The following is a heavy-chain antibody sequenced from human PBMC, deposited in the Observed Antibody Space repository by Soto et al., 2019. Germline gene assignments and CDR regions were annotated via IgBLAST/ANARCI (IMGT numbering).Heavy chain of an antibody. J-gene: IGHJ5*02. CDR1: GGTFSSYT. V-gene: IGHV1-69*04. D-gene: IGHD2-15*01. CDR2: IIPVLTIA. Sequence: SVKVSCKASGGTFSSYTFSWVRQAPGQGLEWMGRIIPVLTIANYAQKFQGRLTITADESTSTAYMELSSLRSEDTAVYYCARDANSVVAPAAAGHWFDPWGQGTLVTVSS. CDR3: ARDANSVVAPAAAGHWFDP.